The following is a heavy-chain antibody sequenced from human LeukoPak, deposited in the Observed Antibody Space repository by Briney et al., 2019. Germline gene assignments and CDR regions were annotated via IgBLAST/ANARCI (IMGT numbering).Heavy chain of an antibody. Sequence: GGTLRLSCAASGFTFRNYGMSWVRQAPGKGLEWVSYISSSGSTIYYADSVKGRFTISRDNAKNSLYLQMNSLRAEDTAVYYCARVLSGRGSLYDYYYYMDVWGKGTTVTISS. CDR1: GFTFRNYG. D-gene: IGHD3-10*01. V-gene: IGHV3-48*04. J-gene: IGHJ6*03. CDR2: ISSSGSTI. CDR3: ARVLSGRGSLYDYYYYMDV.